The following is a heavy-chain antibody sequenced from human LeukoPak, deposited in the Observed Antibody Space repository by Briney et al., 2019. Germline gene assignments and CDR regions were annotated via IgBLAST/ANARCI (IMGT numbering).Heavy chain of an antibody. CDR3: ARATNQDIVVVVAATPSFDFQH. CDR1: GYTFTSYG. CDR2: ISAYNGNT. D-gene: IGHD2-15*01. J-gene: IGHJ1*01. V-gene: IGHV1-18*01. Sequence: ASVKVSFKASGYTFTSYGISWVRQAPGQGLEWMGWISAYNGNTNYAQKLQGRVTMTTDTSTSTAYMEPRSLRSDDTAVYYCARATNQDIVVVVAATPSFDFQHWGQGTLVTVSS.